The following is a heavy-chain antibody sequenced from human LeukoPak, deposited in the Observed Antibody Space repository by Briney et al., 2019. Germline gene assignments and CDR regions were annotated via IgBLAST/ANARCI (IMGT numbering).Heavy chain of an antibody. D-gene: IGHD3-22*01. Sequence: PSETLSLTCAVYGGSFSGYYWSWIRQPPGKGLEWIGEINHSGSTNYNPSLKSRVTISVDTSKNQFSLKLSPVTAADTAVYYCARHYDSSGYYPYYFDYWGQGTLVTVSS. CDR1: GGSFSGYY. CDR3: ARHYDSSGYYPYYFDY. J-gene: IGHJ4*02. CDR2: INHSGST. V-gene: IGHV4-34*01.